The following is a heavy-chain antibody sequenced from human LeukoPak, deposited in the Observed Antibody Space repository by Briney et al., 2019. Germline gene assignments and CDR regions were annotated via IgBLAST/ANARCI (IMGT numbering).Heavy chain of an antibody. CDR2: IRSSSSNR. V-gene: IGHV3-48*02. CDR3: ARGGHYDSVWGRYRQKDGFDY. CDR1: GFTFSSYR. D-gene: IGHD3-16*02. J-gene: IGHJ4*02. Sequence: GGSLRLSCAASGFTFSSYRMNCVRQAPGKGLEGVLYIRSSSSNRYYAHPVRGRFTISRDNAKNSLYLKMNSVSDEDTAVYDCARGGHYDSVWGRYRQKDGFDYWGQGTLVIVSS.